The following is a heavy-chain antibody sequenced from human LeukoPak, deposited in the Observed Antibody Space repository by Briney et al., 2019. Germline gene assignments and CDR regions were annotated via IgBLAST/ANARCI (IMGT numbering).Heavy chain of an antibody. CDR1: GFTFTSYA. CDR2: ISGSGGST. V-gene: IGHV3-23*01. CDR3: AKGYGSGSSRYYFDY. J-gene: IGHJ4*02. Sequence: GGSLRLSCAASGFTFTSYAMSWVRQAPGKGLEWVSTISGSGGSTYYADSVKGRFTISRDNFKNTLYLQMNSLRAEDTAVYYCAKGYGSGSSRYYFDYWGQGTLVTVSS. D-gene: IGHD3-10*01.